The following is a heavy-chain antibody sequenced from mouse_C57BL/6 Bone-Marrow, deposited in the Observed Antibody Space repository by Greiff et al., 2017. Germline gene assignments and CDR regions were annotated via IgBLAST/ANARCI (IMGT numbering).Heavy chain of an antibody. Sequence: EVNLVESGGGLVKPGGSLKLSCAASGFTFSDYGMHWVRQAPEKGLEWVAYISSGSSTIYYADTVKGRFTISRDNAKNTLFLQMTSLRSEDTAMYYCARDDYDWFAYWGQVTLVTVSA. CDR3: ARDDYDWFAY. V-gene: IGHV5-17*01. J-gene: IGHJ3*01. D-gene: IGHD2-4*01. CDR2: ISSGSSTI. CDR1: GFTFSDYG.